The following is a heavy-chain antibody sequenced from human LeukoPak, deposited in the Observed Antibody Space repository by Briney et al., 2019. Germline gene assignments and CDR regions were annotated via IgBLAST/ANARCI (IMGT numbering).Heavy chain of an antibody. CDR3: ARSGYSSSWYGY. V-gene: IGHV4-59*01. CDR2: IYYSGST. J-gene: IGHJ4*02. CDR1: GGSISSYY. Sequence: ASETLSLTCTVPGGSISSYYWSWIRQPPGKGLEWIGYIYYSGSTNYNPSLKSRVTISVDTSKNQFPLKLSSVTAADTAVYYCARSGYSSSWYGYWGQGTLVTVSS. D-gene: IGHD6-13*01.